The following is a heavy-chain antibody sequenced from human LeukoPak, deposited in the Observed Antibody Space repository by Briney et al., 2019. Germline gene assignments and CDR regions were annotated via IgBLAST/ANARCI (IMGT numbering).Heavy chain of an antibody. D-gene: IGHD1-26*01. Sequence: ASVKVSCKASGYTFTSYDINWVRQATGQGLDGMGWMNPNSGNTGYAQQFQGRITMTRNTSISTPYMELSSLRSEDTAVYYCARHGREPWGQGTLVNVSP. J-gene: IGHJ4*01. CDR1: GYTFTSYD. V-gene: IGHV1-8*01. CDR2: MNPNSGNT. CDR3: ARHGREP.